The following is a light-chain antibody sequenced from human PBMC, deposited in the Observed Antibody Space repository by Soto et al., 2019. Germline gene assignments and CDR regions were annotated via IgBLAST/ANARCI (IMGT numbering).Light chain of an antibody. CDR2: GAS. V-gene: IGKV3-20*01. Sequence: EIVLTQSPGTLSLSPGERATLSCRASQSVSSSYLAWYQQKPGQAPRLLIYGASSRATGIPDRFSGSGSGTDFPLTISRLEPEDFAVYYCQQYGSSPRTFGQGTKGDIK. CDR1: QSVSSSY. CDR3: QQYGSSPRT. J-gene: IGKJ1*01.